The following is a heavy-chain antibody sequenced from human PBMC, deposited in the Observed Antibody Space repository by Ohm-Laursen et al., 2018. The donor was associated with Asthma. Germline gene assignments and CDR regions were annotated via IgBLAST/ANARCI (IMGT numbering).Heavy chain of an antibody. Sequence: SLRLSCAASGFTFSSYAMHWVRQAPGKGLEWVAVISYDGSNKYYADSVKGRFTISRDNSKNTLYLQMNSLRAEDTAVYYCARSGGYDPFDYWGQGTLVTVSS. CDR1: GFTFSSYA. J-gene: IGHJ4*02. V-gene: IGHV3-30-3*01. D-gene: IGHD5-12*01. CDR2: ISYDGSNK. CDR3: ARSGGYDPFDY.